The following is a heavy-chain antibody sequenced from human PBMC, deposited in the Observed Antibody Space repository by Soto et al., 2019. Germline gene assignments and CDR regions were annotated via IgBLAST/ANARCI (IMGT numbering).Heavy chain of an antibody. CDR2: INAGNGNT. D-gene: IGHD1-20*01. Sequence: GASVKVSCKASGYTFTSYAMHWVRQAPGQRLEWMGWINAGNGNTKYSQKFQGRVTITRDTSASTAYMELSSLRSEDTAVYYCARDLPPHNWNHYFGYYYYMDVWGKGTTVTVSS. CDR1: GYTFTSYA. CDR3: ARDLPPHNWNHYFGYYYYMDV. V-gene: IGHV1-3*01. J-gene: IGHJ6*03.